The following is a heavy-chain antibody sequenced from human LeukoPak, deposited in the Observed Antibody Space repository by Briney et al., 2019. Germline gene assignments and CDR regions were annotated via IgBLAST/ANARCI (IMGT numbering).Heavy chain of an antibody. J-gene: IGHJ4*02. CDR3: VRYGDTTFDY. CDR1: GFTFSSNY. CDR2: IYSGGNT. Sequence: GGSLRLSCAASGFTFSSNYMSWVRQAPGKGLEWVSIIYSGGNTYYADSVKGRFTISRDNFKNTLYLEMNSLRAEDTAVYYCVRYGDTTFDYWGQGTLVTVSS. D-gene: IGHD1-1*01. V-gene: IGHV3-53*01.